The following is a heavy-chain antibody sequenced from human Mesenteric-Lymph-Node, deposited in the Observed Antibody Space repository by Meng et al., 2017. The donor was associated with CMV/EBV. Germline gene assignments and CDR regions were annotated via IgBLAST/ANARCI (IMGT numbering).Heavy chain of an antibody. CDR3: VRRVVGANPLYFDS. CDR2: INHSGST. CDR1: GGSFSGYY. D-gene: IGHD1-26*01. V-gene: IGHV4-34*01. Sequence: SETLSLTCAVYGGSFSGYYWSWIRQPPGKGLEWIGEINHSGSTNYNPSLKSRVTISVDTSKNQFSLKLSSVTAADTAVYYCVRRVVGANPLYFDSWGQGTLVTVSS. J-gene: IGHJ4*02.